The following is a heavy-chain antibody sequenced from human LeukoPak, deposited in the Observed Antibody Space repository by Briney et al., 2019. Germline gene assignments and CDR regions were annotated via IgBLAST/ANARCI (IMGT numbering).Heavy chain of an antibody. V-gene: IGHV4-4*07. CDR2: IYTSGST. J-gene: IGHJ2*01. CDR3: ARASRRSGWYGWYFDL. CDR1: GGSISSYY. Sequence: PSETLSLTCTVSGGSISSYYWSWIRQPAGKGLEWIGRIYTSGSTNYNPSLKSRVTMSVDTSKNQFSLKLSSVTAADTAVYYCARASRRSGWYGWYFDLWGRGTLVTVSS. D-gene: IGHD6-19*01.